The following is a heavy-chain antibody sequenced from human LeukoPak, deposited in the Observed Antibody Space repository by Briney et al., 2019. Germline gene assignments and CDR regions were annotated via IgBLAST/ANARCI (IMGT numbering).Heavy chain of an antibody. CDR3: ATSSSSESSSWFDY. J-gene: IGHJ4*02. Sequence: SETLSLTCTVSGGSISGYFWSWIRQPPGKGLEWIGYIYYRASTDYNPSLKSRVTISVDTSKNQFSLKLSSVAAADTAVYYCATSSSSESSSWFDYWGQGTLVTVSS. CDR2: IYYRAST. V-gene: IGHV4-59*01. CDR1: GGSISGYF. D-gene: IGHD6-13*01.